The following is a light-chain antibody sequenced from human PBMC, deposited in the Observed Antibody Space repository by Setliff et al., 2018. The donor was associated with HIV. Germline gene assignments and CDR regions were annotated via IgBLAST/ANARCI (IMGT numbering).Light chain of an antibody. CDR3: SSYTASSTLV. CDR2: DFS. CDR1: SSDVGGYNY. Sequence: QSVLTQPASVSGSPGQSITISCTGSSSDVGGYNYVSWYQQHPGKAPKLMIYDFSQRPSGVSDRFSGSKSGITASLTISGLQPEDESDYYCSSYTASSTLVFGGGTKVTVL. J-gene: IGLJ3*02. V-gene: IGLV2-14*03.